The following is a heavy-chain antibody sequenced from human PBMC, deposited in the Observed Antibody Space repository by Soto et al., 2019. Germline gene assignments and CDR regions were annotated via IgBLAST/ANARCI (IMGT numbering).Heavy chain of an antibody. CDR3: ARDRGLIYYYYYMDV. Sequence: GGSLRLSCAASGFTFSSYWMHWVRQAPGKGLVWVSRINSDGSITSYADSVKGRFTISRDNAKNTLYLQMNSLRAEDTAVYYCARDRGLIYYYYYMDVWGKGTTVTVSS. V-gene: IGHV3-74*01. D-gene: IGHD3-16*01. J-gene: IGHJ6*03. CDR2: INSDGSIT. CDR1: GFTFSSYW.